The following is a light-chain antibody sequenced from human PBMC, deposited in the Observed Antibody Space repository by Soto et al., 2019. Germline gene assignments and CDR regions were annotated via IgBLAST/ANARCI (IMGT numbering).Light chain of an antibody. V-gene: IGKV3-20*01. CDR3: QQYASSPLT. CDR2: GAS. Sequence: EIVLTQSPGTLSLSPGERGTLSCRASQSVSKNYLAWYQQKPGQAPRLLIYGASSRATGIPDRFSGSGSGTDVTITISRLEPEDFAVYSCQQYASSPLTFGGGKKVEIK. CDR1: QSVSKNY. J-gene: IGKJ4*01.